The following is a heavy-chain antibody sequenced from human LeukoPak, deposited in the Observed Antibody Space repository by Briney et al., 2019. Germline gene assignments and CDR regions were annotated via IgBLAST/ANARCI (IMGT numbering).Heavy chain of an antibody. V-gene: IGHV1-24*01. CDR2: FDPEDGEV. CDR1: GYTLTKSS. CDR3: ATPRPGTFFREFDY. D-gene: IGHD3-10*01. J-gene: IGHJ4*02. Sequence: ASVTVSFTVSGYTLTKSSMQWVRQAPGKGLQWMGGFDPEDGEVVYAQKFQGRITMTEDTSTDTAYMELRSLTSEDTAVYFCATPRPGTFFREFDYWGQGTLVTVSS.